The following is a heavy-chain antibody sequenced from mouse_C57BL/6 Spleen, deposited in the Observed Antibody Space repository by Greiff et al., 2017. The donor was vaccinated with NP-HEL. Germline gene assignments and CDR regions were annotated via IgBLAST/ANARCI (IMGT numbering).Heavy chain of an antibody. V-gene: IGHV1-81*01. Sequence: QVQLKQSGAELARPGASVKLSCKASGYTFTSYGISWVKQRTGQGLEWIGEIYPRSGNTYYNEKFKGKATLTADKSSSTAYMELRSLTSEDSAVYFGARGGGLGPYYAMDYWGQGTSVTVSS. J-gene: IGHJ4*01. CDR1: GYTFTSYG. CDR2: IYPRSGNT. CDR3: ARGGGLGPYYAMDY. D-gene: IGHD3-3*01.